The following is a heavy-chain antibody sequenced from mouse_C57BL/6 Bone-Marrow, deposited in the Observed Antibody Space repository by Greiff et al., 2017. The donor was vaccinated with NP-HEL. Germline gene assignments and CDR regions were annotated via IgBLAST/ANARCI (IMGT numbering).Heavy chain of an antibody. J-gene: IGHJ2*01. CDR2: INPNNGGT. D-gene: IGHD6-1*01. CDR1: GYTFTDYY. Sequence: VQLQQSGPELVKPGASVKISCKASGYTFTDYYMNWVKQSHGKSLEWIGDINPNNGGTSYNQKFKGKATLTVDKSSSTAYMELRSLTSEDSAVYYCARRGQPPFDYWGQGTTLTVSS. V-gene: IGHV1-26*01. CDR3: ARRGQPPFDY.